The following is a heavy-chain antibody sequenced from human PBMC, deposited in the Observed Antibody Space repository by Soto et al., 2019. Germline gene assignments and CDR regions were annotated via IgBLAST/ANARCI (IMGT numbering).Heavy chain of an antibody. Sequence: SVKVSCKASGGPFSSYAISWVRQAPGQGLEWMGGIIPIFGTANYAQKFQGRVTITADESTSTAYMELSSLRSEDTAVYYCARARYPPEYSSSLNYFDYWGQGTLVTVSS. CDR1: GGPFSSYA. J-gene: IGHJ4*02. CDR3: ARARYPPEYSSSLNYFDY. D-gene: IGHD6-6*01. V-gene: IGHV1-69*13. CDR2: IIPIFGTA.